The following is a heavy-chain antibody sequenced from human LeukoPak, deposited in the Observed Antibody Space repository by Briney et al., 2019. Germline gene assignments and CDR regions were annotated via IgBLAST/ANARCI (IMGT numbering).Heavy chain of an antibody. CDR2: ISAYNGNT. Sequence: ASVKVSCKASGYTFTSYGISWVRQAPGQGPEWMGWISAYNGNTNYAQKLQGRVTMTTDTSTSTAYMELRSLRSDDTAVYYCARDMVRGVIRAWFDPWGQGTLVTVSS. V-gene: IGHV1-18*01. J-gene: IGHJ5*02. CDR1: GYTFTSYG. CDR3: ARDMVRGVIRAWFDP. D-gene: IGHD3-10*01.